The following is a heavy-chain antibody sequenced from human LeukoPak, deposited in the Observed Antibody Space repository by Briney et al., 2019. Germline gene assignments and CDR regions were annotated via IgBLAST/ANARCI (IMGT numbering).Heavy chain of an antibody. J-gene: IGHJ6*02. CDR2: IKQDGSEK. CDR3: ARDPYSGSYSYYYYGMDV. V-gene: IGHV3-7*03. CDR1: GFTSSSYW. D-gene: IGHD1-26*01. Sequence: PGGSLRLSCAASGFTSSSYWMSWVRQAPGKGLEWVANIKQDGSEKYYVDSVKGRFTISRDNAKNSLYLQMNSLRAEDTAVYYCARDPYSGSYSYYYYGMDVWGQGTTVTVSS.